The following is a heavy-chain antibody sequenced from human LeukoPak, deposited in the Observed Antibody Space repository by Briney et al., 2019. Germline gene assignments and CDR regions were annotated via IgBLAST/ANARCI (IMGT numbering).Heavy chain of an antibody. D-gene: IGHD2-2*01. J-gene: IGHJ4*02. CDR1: GFTFSSYA. CDR3: AKAPGNQLNYY. Sequence: GGFLRLSCAASGFTFSSYAMSWVRQAPGKGLEWVSAISGSGGSTYYADSVKDRFTISRDNSKNTLYLQMNSLRAEDTAVYYCAKAPGNQLNYYWGQGTLVTVSS. CDR2: ISGSGGST. V-gene: IGHV3-23*01.